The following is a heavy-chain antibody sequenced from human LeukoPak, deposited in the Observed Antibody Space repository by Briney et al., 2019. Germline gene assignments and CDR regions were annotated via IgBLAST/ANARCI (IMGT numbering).Heavy chain of an antibody. Sequence: SETLSLTCTVSGGSISSYYWSWIRQPPGKGLEWIGYIYYSGRTNYHPSLKSRITISVDTSKNQFSLKLSSVTAADTAVYYCARRRYFDYWGQGTLVTVSS. CDR1: GGSISSYY. CDR2: IYYSGRT. CDR3: ARRRYFDY. V-gene: IGHV4-59*08. J-gene: IGHJ4*02.